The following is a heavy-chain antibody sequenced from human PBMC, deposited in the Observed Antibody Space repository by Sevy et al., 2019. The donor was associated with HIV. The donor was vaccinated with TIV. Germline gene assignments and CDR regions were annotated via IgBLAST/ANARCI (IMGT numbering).Heavy chain of an antibody. Sequence: GGSLRLSYAASGFTFNFYGMLWVRQAPGKGLEWVALISYDGNLKYYADSAKGRFTISRDNSKNTLYLQMNSLRPEDTAVYYGVKAPNDYDNSGWAGLEVWGQGTTVTVSS. CDR1: GFTFNFYG. CDR2: ISYDGNLK. CDR3: VKAPNDYDNSGWAGLEV. D-gene: IGHD3-22*01. J-gene: IGHJ6*02. V-gene: IGHV3-30*18.